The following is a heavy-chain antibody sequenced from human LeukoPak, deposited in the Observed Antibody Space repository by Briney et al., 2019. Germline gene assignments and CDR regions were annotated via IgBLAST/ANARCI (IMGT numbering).Heavy chain of an antibody. CDR1: GGSISSYY. Sequence: SETLSLTCTVSGGSISSYYWSWIRQPPGKGLEWMGYIYYSGSTNYNPSLKSRVTISVDTSKNQFSRKLSSVTAADTAVYYCARHLASWDTAMVHFDYWGQGTLVPVSS. J-gene: IGHJ4*02. CDR2: IYYSGST. CDR3: ARHLASWDTAMVHFDY. D-gene: IGHD5-18*01. V-gene: IGHV4-59*08.